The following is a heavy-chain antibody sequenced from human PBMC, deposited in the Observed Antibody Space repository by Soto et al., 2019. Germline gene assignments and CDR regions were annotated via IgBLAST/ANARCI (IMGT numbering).Heavy chain of an antibody. CDR2: INHSGST. CDR1: GGSFSGYY. D-gene: IGHD2-8*02. Sequence: QVQLQQWGAGLLKPSETLSLTCAVYGGSFSGYYWTWIRQPPGTGLEWIGEINHSGSTNYNPSLKSRVTISVDTSKTPFSLKLTSVTAADTAVDYCARDKITGLFDYWGQGTLVTVSS. J-gene: IGHJ4*02. V-gene: IGHV4-34*01. CDR3: ARDKITGLFDY.